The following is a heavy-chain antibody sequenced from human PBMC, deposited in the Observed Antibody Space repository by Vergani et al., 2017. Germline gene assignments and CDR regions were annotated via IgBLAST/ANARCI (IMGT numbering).Heavy chain of an antibody. V-gene: IGHV4-31*03. Sequence: QVQLQESGPGLVKPSQTLSLTCTVSGGSISSGGYYWSWIRQHPGKGLGWIGYIYYSGSTYYNPSLKSRVTISVDTSKNQFSLKLSSVTAADTAVYYCARGNYGSGSYFDYFDYWGQGTLVTVSS. CDR3: ARGNYGSGSYFDYFDY. CDR1: GGSISSGGYY. J-gene: IGHJ4*02. CDR2: IYYSGST. D-gene: IGHD3-10*01.